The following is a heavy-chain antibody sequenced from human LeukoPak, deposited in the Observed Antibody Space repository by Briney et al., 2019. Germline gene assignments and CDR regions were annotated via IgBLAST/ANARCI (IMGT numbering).Heavy chain of an antibody. CDR2: IKQDGSKK. D-gene: IGHD5-24*01. J-gene: IGHJ4*02. Sequence: PGGSLRLSCAASGFTLSSYAMSWVRQAPGKGLEWVGNIKQDGSKKSYVDSVKGRFTISRENAKNSLYLQMNSRRVEDTGIYYCTRVGYIDDGIDYWGQGTLVTVSS. CDR3: TRVGYIDDGIDY. V-gene: IGHV3-7*04. CDR1: GFTLSSYA.